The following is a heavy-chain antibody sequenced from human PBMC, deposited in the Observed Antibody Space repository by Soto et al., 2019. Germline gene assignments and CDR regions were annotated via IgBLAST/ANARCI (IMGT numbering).Heavy chain of an antibody. CDR2: IYYRGTS. CDR1: GGSMISSDSY. Sequence: SETLSLTCTFSGGSMISSDSYWGWIRQPPGKGLEWIGDIYYRGTSNYNPSLKSRVTISVDTSKNQFSLNLSSVTAADTAVYYCARRRQGDWIDSWGQGTLVTVSS. CDR3: ARRRQGDWIDS. V-gene: IGHV4-39*01. J-gene: IGHJ5*01.